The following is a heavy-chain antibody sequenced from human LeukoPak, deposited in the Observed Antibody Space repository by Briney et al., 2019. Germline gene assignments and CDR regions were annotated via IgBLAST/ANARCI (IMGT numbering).Heavy chain of an antibody. CDR2: ISSSSSYI. Sequence: SGGSLRLSCAASGFTFSSYRMTWVSQAPGKGLEWVSSISSSSSYIYYADSVKGRFTISRDNAKNSLYLQMDSLRAEDTAVYYCARPIYGDSSSWYRAFDIWGQGTMVTVSS. CDR1: GFTFSSYR. J-gene: IGHJ3*02. CDR3: ARPIYGDSSSWYRAFDI. D-gene: IGHD6-13*01. V-gene: IGHV3-21*01.